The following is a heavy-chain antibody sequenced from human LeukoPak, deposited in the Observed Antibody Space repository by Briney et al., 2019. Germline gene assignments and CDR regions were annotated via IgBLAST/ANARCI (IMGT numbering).Heavy chain of an antibody. CDR1: GGSISSYY. CDR3: ARERRITMIVVVPGWFDP. V-gene: IGHV4-4*07. D-gene: IGHD3-22*01. CDR2: IYTSGST. J-gene: IGHJ5*02. Sequence: SETLSFTCTVSGGSISSYYWSWIRQPAGKGLEWIGRIYTSGSTNYNPSLKSRVTMSVDTSKNQFSLKLSSVTAADTAVYYCARERRITMIVVVPGWFDPWGQGTLVTVSS.